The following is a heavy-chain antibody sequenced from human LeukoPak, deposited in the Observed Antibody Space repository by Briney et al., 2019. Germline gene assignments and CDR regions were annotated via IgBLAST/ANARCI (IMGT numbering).Heavy chain of an antibody. CDR3: AREGPGKLRAVAGAFDY. CDR2: ISYDGSNK. V-gene: IGHV3-30*04. J-gene: IGHJ4*02. Sequence: GRSLRLSCAASGFTFSSYAMHWVRQAPGKGLEWVAVISYDGSNKYYADSVKGRFTISRDNSKNTLYLQMNGLRAEDTAVYYCAREGPGKLRAVAGAFDYWGQGTLVTVSS. D-gene: IGHD6-19*01. CDR1: GFTFSSYA.